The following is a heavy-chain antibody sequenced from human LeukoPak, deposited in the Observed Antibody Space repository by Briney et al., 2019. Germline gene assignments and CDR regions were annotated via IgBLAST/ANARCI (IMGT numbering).Heavy chain of an antibody. CDR1: GGSITGYY. Sequence: PSETLSLTCTVSGGSITGYYWSWIRQPAGKGVEWTGRIFTSGSTDYNPSLKSRVTMSVDTSKNQFSLKLSSVTAADTAVYYCARGFGREWGGEYWGQGTLVTVSS. CDR2: IFTSGST. D-gene: IGHD3-16*01. CDR3: ARGFGREWGGEY. J-gene: IGHJ4*02. V-gene: IGHV4-4*07.